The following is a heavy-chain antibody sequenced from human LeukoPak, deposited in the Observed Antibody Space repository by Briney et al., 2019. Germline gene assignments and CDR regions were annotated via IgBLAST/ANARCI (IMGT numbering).Heavy chain of an antibody. J-gene: IGHJ6*03. CDR2: IITSFSRG. D-gene: IGHD3-16*01. CDR1: GGSFTSNG. V-gene: IGHV1-69*05. Sequence: SVNVSFKGSGGSFTSNGINWMWQGQGQGKGWMGGIITSFSRGNDAQKTQARVTITTPESTSTAYMHLSSLRSEDTAVYYRARVGAPSKFPPPHYYYMDVSGKGTTVTVSS. CDR3: ARVGAPSKFPPPHYYYMDV.